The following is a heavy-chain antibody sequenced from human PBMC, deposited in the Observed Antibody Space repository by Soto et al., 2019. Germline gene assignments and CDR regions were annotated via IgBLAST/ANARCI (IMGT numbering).Heavy chain of an antibody. D-gene: IGHD3-10*01. CDR1: EGTSGDYG. V-gene: IGHV4-34*01. Sequence: SLTICLTCAVYEGTSGDYGCSRIRQPPGKGLEWIGEINYSGSTNHNPSLKSRVTISVDTSKNQFSLKLSSVTAADTAVYYCARSGSGGSGSYYGWFDPRGQRTLVTVSS. CDR3: ARSGSGGSGSYYGWFDP. J-gene: IGHJ5*02. CDR2: INYSGST.